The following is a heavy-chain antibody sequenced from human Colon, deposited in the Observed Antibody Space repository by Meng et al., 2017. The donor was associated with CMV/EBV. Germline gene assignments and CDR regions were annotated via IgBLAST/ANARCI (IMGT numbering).Heavy chain of an antibody. J-gene: IGHJ6*02. V-gene: IGHV3-69-1*02. Sequence: GGSLRLSCVDSGLIFDGHWMHWVRQGPGKGLEWVSSFSRGFTYYADSVKGRFIISRDNAQDAVHLQMNSLRAEDTAVYYCVRGSDFRYGMDVWGQGTTVTVSS. D-gene: IGHD3-3*01. CDR2: FSRGFT. CDR1: GLIFDGHW. CDR3: VRGSDFRYGMDV.